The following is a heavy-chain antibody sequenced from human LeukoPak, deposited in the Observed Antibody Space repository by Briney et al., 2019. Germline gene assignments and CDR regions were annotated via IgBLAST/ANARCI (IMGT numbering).Heavy chain of an antibody. CDR1: GFTFGNYA. V-gene: IGHV3-23*01. J-gene: IGHJ4*02. CDR2: INHGSGGT. CDR3: AKDGKGYCTSSSCYLNIDF. Sequence: PGGSLRLSCAASGFTFGNYAMSWVRHAPGKGLEWGSAINHGSGGTYYADSVKGRFTISRDNSKNTVYLQMNSLRAEDTAVCYCAKDGKGYCTSSSCYLNIDFWGQGTLVIVSS. D-gene: IGHD2-15*01.